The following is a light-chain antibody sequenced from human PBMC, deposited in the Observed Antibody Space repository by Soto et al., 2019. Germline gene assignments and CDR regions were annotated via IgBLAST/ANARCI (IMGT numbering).Light chain of an antibody. CDR3: QQYCSPWP. J-gene: IGKJ1*01. Sequence: DIVMTQSPDSLAVSLGEPATINCKSSQSVLHSSNNKNYLAWYQQKPGKPPKLPIYCASTRESGCPDRVSGSGSGTDFTLSISSLQFEDVAVYYFQQYCSPWPFGQGNKEEIK. V-gene: IGKV4-1*01. CDR2: CAS. CDR1: QSVLHSSNNKNY.